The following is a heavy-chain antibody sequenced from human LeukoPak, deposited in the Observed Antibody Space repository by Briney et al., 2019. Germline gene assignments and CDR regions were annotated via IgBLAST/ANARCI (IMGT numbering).Heavy chain of an antibody. V-gene: IGHV1-69*05. Sequence: SVKVSCKTSGGTFSTYAISWVRQAPGQGLEWMGGIIPIFGTSNYAQKFQGRVTLTRDMSTSTDYLELSSLRSEDTAVYYCARDNSVRDEAWWFYPWGQGTLVTVSS. CDR1: GGTFSTYA. CDR3: ARDNSVRDEAWWFYP. CDR2: IIPIFGTS. D-gene: IGHD5-24*01. J-gene: IGHJ5*02.